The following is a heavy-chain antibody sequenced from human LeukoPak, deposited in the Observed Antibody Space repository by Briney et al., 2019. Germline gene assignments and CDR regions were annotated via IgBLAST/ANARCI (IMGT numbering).Heavy chain of an antibody. V-gene: IGHV4-59*01. CDR1: GGSISSYY. D-gene: IGHD3-22*01. Sequence: PSETLSLTCTVFGGSISSYYWSWIRQPPGKGLEGIGYIYYSGSTNYNPSLKSRVTISVDTSKNQFSLKLSSVTAADTAVYYCARENYYDSSGSFDYWGQGTLVTVSS. CDR3: ARENYYDSSGSFDY. J-gene: IGHJ4*02. CDR2: IYYSGST.